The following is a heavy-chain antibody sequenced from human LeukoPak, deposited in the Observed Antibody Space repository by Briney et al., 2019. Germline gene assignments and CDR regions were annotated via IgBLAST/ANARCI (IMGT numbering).Heavy chain of an antibody. D-gene: IGHD3-10*01. V-gene: IGHV3-33*01. Sequence: GGSLRLSCAASGFTFSNYGIHWVRQVPGKGLEWVAVIWHDGKNKYYADSVKGRFTISRDNSKNTLYLQMNNLRAEDTAVYYCARDSGNDAPIDFWGQGTLLTVSS. J-gene: IGHJ4*02. CDR3: ARDSGNDAPIDF. CDR1: GFTFSNYG. CDR2: IWHDGKNK.